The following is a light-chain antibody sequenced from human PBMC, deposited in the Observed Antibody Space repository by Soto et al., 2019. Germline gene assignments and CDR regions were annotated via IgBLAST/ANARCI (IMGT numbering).Light chain of an antibody. CDR2: GAS. J-gene: IGKJ1*01. Sequence: EIVMTQSPATLSVSPGERATLSCRASQSVSSNLAWYQQKPGQSPRLLIYGASTRATGIPARFSGSGSGTEFTLTISSLQSEDFAVYYFQQYNNWSPRTFGQGTKVESK. V-gene: IGKV3-15*01. CDR3: QQYNNWSPRT. CDR1: QSVSSN.